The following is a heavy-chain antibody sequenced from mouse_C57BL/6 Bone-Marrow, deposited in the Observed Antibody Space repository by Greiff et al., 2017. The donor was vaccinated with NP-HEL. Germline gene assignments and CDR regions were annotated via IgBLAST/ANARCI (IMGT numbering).Heavy chain of an antibody. J-gene: IGHJ3*01. CDR3: ARETY. CDR2: ILPGSGST. V-gene: IGHV1-9*01. Sequence: QVQLQQSGAELMKPGASVKLSCKATGYTFTGYWIEWVKPRPGHGLEWIGEILPGSGSTNYHEKFKGNATFTADTSSNTAYMQLSSLTAEDSAIYYCARETYWGQGTLVTVSA. CDR1: GYTFTGYW.